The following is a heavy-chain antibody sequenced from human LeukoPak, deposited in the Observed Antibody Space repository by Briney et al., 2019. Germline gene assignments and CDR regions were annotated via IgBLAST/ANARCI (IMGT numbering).Heavy chain of an antibody. J-gene: IGHJ4*02. V-gene: IGHV4-39*02. CDR1: GGSISSSSYY. CDR3: AREPTTVTTGGFDY. CDR2: IYYSGST. Sequence: SETLSLTCTVSGGSISSSSYYWGWIRQPPGKGLEWIGSIYYSGSTYYNPSLKSRVTISVDTSKNQFSLKLSSVTAADTAVYYCAREPTTVTTGGFDYWGQGTLVTVSS. D-gene: IGHD4-17*01.